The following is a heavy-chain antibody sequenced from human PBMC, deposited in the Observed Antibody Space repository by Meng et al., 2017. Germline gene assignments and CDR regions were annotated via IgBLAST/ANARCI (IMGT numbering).Heavy chain of an antibody. V-gene: IGHV1-69*01. CDR1: GGSFSSFA. Sequence: VQLGEEVKEPVYPGKSPCKASGGSFSSFAISGVRRAPGQGREWMGGIIPIFGTANYAQKFQGRVTITADESTSTAYMELSRLRSEDTAVYYCASNDGTGDRTGGDYWGQGTLVTVSS. D-gene: IGHD7-27*01. CDR2: IIPIFGTA. CDR3: ASNDGTGDRTGGDY. J-gene: IGHJ4*02.